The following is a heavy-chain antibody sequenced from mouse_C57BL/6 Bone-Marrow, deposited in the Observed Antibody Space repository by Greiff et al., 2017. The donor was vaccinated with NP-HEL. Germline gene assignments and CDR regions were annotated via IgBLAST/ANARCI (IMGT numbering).Heavy chain of an antibody. J-gene: IGHJ3*01. CDR2: ISDGGSYT. V-gene: IGHV5-4*03. CDR3: ASKGTPYYGSSAFAY. Sequence: EVKLVESGGGLVKPGGSLKLSCAASGFTFSSYAMSWVRQTPEKRLEWVATISDGGSYTYYPDNVKGRFTISRDNAKNNLYLQMSHLKSEDTAVYYCASKGTPYYGSSAFAYWGQGTLVTVSA. CDR1: GFTFSSYA. D-gene: IGHD1-1*01.